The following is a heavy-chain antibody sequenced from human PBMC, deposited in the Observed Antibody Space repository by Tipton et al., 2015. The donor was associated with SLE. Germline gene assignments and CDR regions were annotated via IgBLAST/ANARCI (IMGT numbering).Heavy chain of an antibody. Sequence: TLSLTCAVYGGSFSGYYWSWIRQPPGKGLEWIGEISHSGNTNYNPSLKSRVTMSVDTSKSQFSLKLTFVSAADTAIYYCARMGLCTTTTCNEGAFDVWGQGSMVTVSS. CDR3: ARMGLCTTTTCNEGAFDV. D-gene: IGHD2-2*01. J-gene: IGHJ3*01. CDR2: ISHSGNT. V-gene: IGHV4-34*01. CDR1: GGSFSGYY.